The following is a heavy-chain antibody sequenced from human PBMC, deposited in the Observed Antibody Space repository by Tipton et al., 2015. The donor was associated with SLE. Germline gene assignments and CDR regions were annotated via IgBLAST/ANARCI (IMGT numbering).Heavy chain of an antibody. CDR3: ARGAGTAMAFDY. Sequence: TLSLTCAVYGGSFSGYYWSWIRQHPGKGLEWIGYIYYSGSTYYNPSLKSRVTISVDTSKNQFSLKLSSVTAADTAVYYCARGAGTAMAFDYWGQGTLVTVSS. D-gene: IGHD5-18*01. CDR1: GGSFSGYY. J-gene: IGHJ4*02. V-gene: IGHV4-31*11. CDR2: IYYSGST.